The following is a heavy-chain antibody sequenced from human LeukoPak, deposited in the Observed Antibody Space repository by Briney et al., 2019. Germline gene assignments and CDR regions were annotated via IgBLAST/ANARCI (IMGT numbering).Heavy chain of an antibody. Sequence: GGSLRLSCAASGITVSSNYMSWVRQAPGKGLEWVSTFYRGDSTYYADSVKGRFTISRDNSKNKLYLQMNSLRAEDTAVYYCARYYDSSGRTVGAFDCWRQGTLVTVSS. CDR2: FYRGDST. J-gene: IGHJ4*02. CDR3: ARYYDSSGRTVGAFDC. CDR1: GITVSSNY. D-gene: IGHD3-22*01. V-gene: IGHV3-66*02.